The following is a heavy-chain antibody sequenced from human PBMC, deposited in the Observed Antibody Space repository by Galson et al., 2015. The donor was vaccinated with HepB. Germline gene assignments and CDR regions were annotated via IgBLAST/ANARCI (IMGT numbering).Heavy chain of an antibody. Sequence: LRLSCAASGFAFSRNTIHWVRQAPGKGLEWVALISYDGSNKFSADSVKGRFSVSRDNSKNTAYLQMDSPRAEDTAIYYCARPRLNNRDRIAFDIWGQGTMVTVSS. CDR2: ISYDGSNK. J-gene: IGHJ3*02. CDR1: GFAFSRNT. CDR3: ARPRLNNRDRIAFDI. V-gene: IGHV3-30-3*01. D-gene: IGHD1-14*01.